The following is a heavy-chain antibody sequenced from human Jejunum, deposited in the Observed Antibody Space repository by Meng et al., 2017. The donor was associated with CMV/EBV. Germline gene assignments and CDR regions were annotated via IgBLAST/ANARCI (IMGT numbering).Heavy chain of an antibody. CDR2: VSHSRAT. D-gene: IGHD1-26*01. CDR3: VAIVGLTFDF. J-gene: IGHJ4*01. Sequence: VSGASVSSHAFYWRWIRPPPGKGLEWLGFVSHSRATNYNPSLKSRVTLSIATSKNQFSLRLSSVTAADTAIYYCVAIVGLTFDFWGRGTLVTVSS. V-gene: IGHV4-61*08. CDR1: GASVSSHAFY.